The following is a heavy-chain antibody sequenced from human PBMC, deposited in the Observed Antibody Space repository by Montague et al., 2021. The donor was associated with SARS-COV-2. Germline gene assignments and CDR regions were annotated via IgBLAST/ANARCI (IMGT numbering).Heavy chain of an antibody. Sequence: SETLSLTCTVSGGSISSSSYYWGWIRQPPGKGLEWIGSIYNSGSNYYNPSLKRRGTISVDTSKNQFSLKMSSVTAADTAVYYCVRVRPQQLVRLSGMDVWGQGTTVTVSS. D-gene: IGHD6-13*01. V-gene: IGHV4-39*07. CDR3: VRVRPQQLVRLSGMDV. J-gene: IGHJ6*02. CDR2: IYNSGSN. CDR1: GGSISSSSYY.